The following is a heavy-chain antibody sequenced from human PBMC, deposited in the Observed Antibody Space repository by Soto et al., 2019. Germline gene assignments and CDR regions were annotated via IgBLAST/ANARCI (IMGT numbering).Heavy chain of an antibody. J-gene: IGHJ4*02. Sequence: SETLSLTCTVSGGSISSGGYYWSWIRQHPGKGLEWIGYIYYSGSTYYNPSLKSRVTISVDTSKNQFSLKLSSVTAADTAVYYCARDSYDSSGYYTIDYWGQGTPVTVSS. D-gene: IGHD3-22*01. CDR3: ARDSYDSSGYYTIDY. CDR2: IYYSGST. V-gene: IGHV4-31*03. CDR1: GGSISSGGYY.